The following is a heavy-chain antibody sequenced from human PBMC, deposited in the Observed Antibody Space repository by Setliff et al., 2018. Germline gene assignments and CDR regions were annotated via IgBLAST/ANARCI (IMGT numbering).Heavy chain of an antibody. CDR2: IYTSGTT. D-gene: IGHD3-3*01. Sequence: PSETLSLTCTVSGGSISSGSYYWSWIRQPAGKGLEWIGHIYTSGTTNYNPSLKSRVTISADTSKNQFSLKLKSVTAEDTAVYYCARMSGFQYIDVWDKGTTVTVSS. V-gene: IGHV4-61*09. J-gene: IGHJ6*03. CDR1: GGSISSGSYY. CDR3: ARMSGFQYIDV.